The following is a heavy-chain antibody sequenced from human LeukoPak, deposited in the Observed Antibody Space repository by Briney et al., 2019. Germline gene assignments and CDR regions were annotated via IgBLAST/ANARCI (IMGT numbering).Heavy chain of an antibody. D-gene: IGHD5-24*01. Sequence: RPSETLSLTCTVSGGSISSYYWSWIRQPPGKGLEWIGYIYYSGSTNYNPSLKSRVTISVDTSKNQFSLKLSSVTAADTAEYYCARDRAVEMATIQEGFDIWGQGAMVTVSS. CDR2: IYYSGST. V-gene: IGHV4-59*01. CDR3: ARDRAVEMATIQEGFDI. CDR1: GGSISSYY. J-gene: IGHJ3*02.